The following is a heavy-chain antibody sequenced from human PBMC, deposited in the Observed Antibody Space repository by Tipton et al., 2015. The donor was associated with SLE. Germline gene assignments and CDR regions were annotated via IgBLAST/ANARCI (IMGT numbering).Heavy chain of an antibody. Sequence: SLRLSCAASGFTVSSNYMSWVRQAPGKGLEWVSVIYSCGSTYYADSVKGRFTISRDNSKNTLYLQMNSLRAEDTAVYYCAKDGLRSSGRDWFDPWGPGTLVTVSS. CDR1: GFTVSSNY. J-gene: IGHJ5*02. V-gene: IGHV3-53*01. D-gene: IGHD6-19*01. CDR3: AKDGLRSSGRDWFDP. CDR2: IYSCGST.